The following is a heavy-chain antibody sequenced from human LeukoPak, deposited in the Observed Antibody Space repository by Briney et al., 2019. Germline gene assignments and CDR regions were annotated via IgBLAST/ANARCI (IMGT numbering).Heavy chain of an antibody. Sequence: SETLSLTCTVSGGSISSSSYYWGWIRQPPGKGLEWIGSVYYSGSTYYHPSLKSRVTISVETSKTQFPLKLISVTAADTAVDYGARHPSTLRDFDCLLSAFDYWGQGTLVTVSS. V-gene: IGHV4-39*01. D-gene: IGHD3-9*01. CDR2: VYYSGST. CDR1: GGSISSSSYY. J-gene: IGHJ4*02. CDR3: ARHPSTLRDFDCLLSAFDY.